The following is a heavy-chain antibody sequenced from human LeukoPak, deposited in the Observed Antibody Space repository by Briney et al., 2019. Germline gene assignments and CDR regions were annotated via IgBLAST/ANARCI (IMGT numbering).Heavy chain of an antibody. V-gene: IGHV3-48*03. CDR3: VRDPHYDYVWRSPDTPDS. D-gene: IGHD3-16*01. J-gene: IGHJ4*02. CDR1: GFTFSNYE. CDR2: ISSSGSTK. Sequence: GGSLRLSCAASGFTFSNYEMHWVRQAPGKGLEWVSYISSSGSTKHYADSVKGRFTISRDNPENSLYLQMHSLRAEDTAVYYCVRDPHYDYVWRSPDTPDSWGQGTQVTVSS.